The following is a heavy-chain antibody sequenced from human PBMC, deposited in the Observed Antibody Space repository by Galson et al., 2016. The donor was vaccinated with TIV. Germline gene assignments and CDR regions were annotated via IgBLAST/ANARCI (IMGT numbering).Heavy chain of an antibody. CDR1: GGSISSHY. J-gene: IGHJ4*02. Sequence: SETLSLTCTVSGGSISSHYWTWIRQPPGKGLEWIGYVYYTGNTNYNPSLKDRVTMSVDTSKNQFSLKLDSVTAADAAVCFCTRVDYSGSGTAFDSWGQGTLVTVSS. V-gene: IGHV4-59*11. D-gene: IGHD3-10*01. CDR2: VYYTGNT. CDR3: TRVDYSGSGTAFDS.